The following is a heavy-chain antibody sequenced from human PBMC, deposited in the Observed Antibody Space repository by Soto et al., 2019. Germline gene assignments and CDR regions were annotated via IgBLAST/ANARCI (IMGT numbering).Heavy chain of an antibody. CDR1: GGTFSSYA. J-gene: IGHJ3*02. Sequence: SVKVSCKASGGTFSSYAISWVKQAPGQGLEWMGGIIPIFGTANSAQKFQGRVTITAEESTSTAYMELSSLRSEDTAVYYCARARESTTYYYDSSGYPDAFDIWGQGTMVTVSS. D-gene: IGHD3-22*01. CDR3: ARARESTTYYYDSSGYPDAFDI. V-gene: IGHV1-69*13. CDR2: IIPIFGTA.